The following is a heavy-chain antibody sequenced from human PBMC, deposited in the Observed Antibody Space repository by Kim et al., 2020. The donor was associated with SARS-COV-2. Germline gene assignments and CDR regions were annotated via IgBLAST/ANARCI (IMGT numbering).Heavy chain of an antibody. V-gene: IGHV3-7*01. CDR1: GFSLSSFW. Sequence: GGSLRLSCAVSGFSLSSFWMSWLRQTPGKGLEWVANIKQDGRDKYYVDSVKGRFTISRDNAKNSLYLQMNSLRVEDTAVYYCARPHGFEIWGQGTMVTVSS. CDR3: ARPHGFEI. CDR2: IKQDGRDK. J-gene: IGHJ3*02.